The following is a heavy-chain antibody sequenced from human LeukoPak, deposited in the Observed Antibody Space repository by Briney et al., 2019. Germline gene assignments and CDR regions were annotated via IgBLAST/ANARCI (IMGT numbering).Heavy chain of an antibody. Sequence: GGSLRLSCAASGFTFSSYSMNWVRQAPGKGPEWVSSISSSSSYIYYADSVKGRFTISRDNAKNSLYLQMNSLRAEDTAVYYCARSPLRPYDSSGYLTFDIWGQGTMVTVSS. J-gene: IGHJ3*02. V-gene: IGHV3-21*01. CDR2: ISSSSSYI. CDR1: GFTFSSYS. CDR3: ARSPLRPYDSSGYLTFDI. D-gene: IGHD3-22*01.